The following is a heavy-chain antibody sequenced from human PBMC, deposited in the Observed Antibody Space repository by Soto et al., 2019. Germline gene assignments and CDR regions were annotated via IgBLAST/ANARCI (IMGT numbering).Heavy chain of an antibody. Sequence: QVQLQESGPGLVKPSETLSLTCIVSGGSVSSNTYYWSWIRQPPGKGLEYIGYIYYSGSTNYNPSLKSRATISVDTSKNQFSLKLSSVTAAGTAVYYCARARITMIRGVMEFFDYWGQGILVTVSS. D-gene: IGHD3-10*01. V-gene: IGHV4-61*01. J-gene: IGHJ4*02. CDR1: GGSVSSNTYY. CDR3: ARARITMIRGVMEFFDY. CDR2: IYYSGST.